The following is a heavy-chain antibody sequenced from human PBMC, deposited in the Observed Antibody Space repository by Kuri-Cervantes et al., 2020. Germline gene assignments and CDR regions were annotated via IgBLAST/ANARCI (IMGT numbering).Heavy chain of an antibody. CDR1: GLTFINYG. D-gene: IGHD5-18*01. J-gene: IGHJ5*02. V-gene: IGHV3-23*01. CDR2: ISGSGATT. Sequence: GGSLRLSCAASGLTFINYGMTWVRQAPGKGLEWVSLISGSGATTHYADSVKGRFTISRDNYKNTLYLQRNSLRVEDTAVYYCAKGIREDTTWGQGTLVTVSS. CDR3: AKGIREDTT.